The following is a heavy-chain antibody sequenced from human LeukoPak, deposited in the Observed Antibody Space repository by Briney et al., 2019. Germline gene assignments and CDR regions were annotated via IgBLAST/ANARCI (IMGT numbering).Heavy chain of an antibody. D-gene: IGHD3-10*01. CDR1: GYTFTDYW. V-gene: IGHV5-51*01. J-gene: IGHJ3*02. Sequence: GESLKISCKASGYTFTDYWIGWVRQVPEKGLEWMGLIYPDDSDTRYTSSFQGQVTISADKSVNTAFLQWSSLKASDTAMYYCAKTYYYGSGTPADAFDIWGQGTMVTVS. CDR3: AKTYYYGSGTPADAFDI. CDR2: IYPDDSDT.